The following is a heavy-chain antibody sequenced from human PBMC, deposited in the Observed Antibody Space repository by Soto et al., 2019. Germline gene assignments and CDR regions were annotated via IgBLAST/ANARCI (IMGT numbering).Heavy chain of an antibody. J-gene: IGHJ4*02. Sequence: ASVKVSCKASGYTFTSYGISWVRQAPGQRLEWMGWINAGNGNTKYSQKFQGRVTITRDTSASTAYMELSSLRSEDTAVYYCARPRGSGYLSFAFDYWGQGTLVTVSS. CDR1: GYTFTSYG. D-gene: IGHD3-22*01. CDR2: INAGNGNT. CDR3: ARPRGSGYLSFAFDY. V-gene: IGHV1-3*01.